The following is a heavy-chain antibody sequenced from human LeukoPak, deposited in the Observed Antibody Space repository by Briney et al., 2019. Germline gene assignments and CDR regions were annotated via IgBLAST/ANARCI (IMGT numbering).Heavy chain of an antibody. CDR1: GFTVSDNY. V-gene: IGHV3-66*01. CDR3: ARGTATKPFDH. J-gene: IGHJ4*02. D-gene: IGHD1-26*01. CDR2: VYSGGST. Sequence: GGSLRLSCAVSGFTVSDNYMNWVRQAPGKGLEWVSVVYSGGSTYYAASVKGRFTISRDNSKNTVYLQMNSLRVEDTAVYYCARGTATKPFDHWGEGTLVTASP.